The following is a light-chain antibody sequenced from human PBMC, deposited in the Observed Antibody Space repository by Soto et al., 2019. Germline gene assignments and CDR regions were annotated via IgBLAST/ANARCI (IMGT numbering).Light chain of an antibody. CDR3: AEWDDSLNAVL. J-gene: IGLJ2*01. CDR1: RSNIGGHA. Sequence: KPPSASGTTGKRVTISCSWTRSNIGGHAVNWYQQLPGTAPKRLIFSSDQRPSGVPDRFSGSKYGTSASLAISGIQSEDEADYFCAEWDDSLNAVLFGRGSKVTVL. V-gene: IGLV1-44*01. CDR2: SSD.